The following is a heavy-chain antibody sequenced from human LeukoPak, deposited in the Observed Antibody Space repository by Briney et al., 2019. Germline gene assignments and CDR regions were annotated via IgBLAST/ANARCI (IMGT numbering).Heavy chain of an antibody. CDR3: ATVESASGQLVHYFDY. Sequence: ASVKVSCKVPGDTLTELSMYWVRQAPGKGLEWMGGFDPEDGETIYAQKFQGRVTMTEDTSTDTAYMELSSLRSEDTAVYYCATVESASGQLVHYFDYWGQGTLVTVSS. J-gene: IGHJ4*02. CDR2: FDPEDGET. CDR1: GDTLTELS. V-gene: IGHV1-24*01. D-gene: IGHD6-13*01.